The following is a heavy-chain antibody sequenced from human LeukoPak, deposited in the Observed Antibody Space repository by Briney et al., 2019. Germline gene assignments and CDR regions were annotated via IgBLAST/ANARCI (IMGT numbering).Heavy chain of an antibody. Sequence: GGSLRLSCAASGFTFSTYSMNWVRQAPGKGLEWVSCISSSSSYIYYADSLKGRFTISRDNRKNSLYLQMNSLTAEDTALYYCAKSHSNWGGLDAFEIGGQGTLVTVYS. CDR2: ISSSSSYI. J-gene: IGHJ3*02. D-gene: IGHD3-16*01. CDR3: AKSHSNWGGLDAFEI. CDR1: GFTFSTYS. V-gene: IGHV3-21*04.